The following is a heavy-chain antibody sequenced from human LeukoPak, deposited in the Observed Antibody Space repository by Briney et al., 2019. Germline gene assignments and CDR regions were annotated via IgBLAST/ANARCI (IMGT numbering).Heavy chain of an antibody. D-gene: IGHD3-16*02. V-gene: IGHV4-59*01. CDR2: IYYSGST. Sequence: SETLSLTCTVSGGSISSYYWSWIRQPPGKGLEWIGYIYYSGSTNYNPSLKSRVTISVDTSKNQFSLKLSSVTAADTAVYYCARGSEGLRLGELSFLLDYWGQGTLVTVSS. CDR3: ARGSEGLRLGELSFLLDY. J-gene: IGHJ4*02. CDR1: GGSISSYY.